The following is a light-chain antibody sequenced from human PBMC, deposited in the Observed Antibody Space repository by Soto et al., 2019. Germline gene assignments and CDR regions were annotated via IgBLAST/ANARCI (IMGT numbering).Light chain of an antibody. J-gene: IGLJ2*01. V-gene: IGLV1-40*01. CDR3: QSYASSLSVVV. CDR2: GNS. Sequence: QSVLTQPPSVSGAPGQRVTISCTGSSSNIGAGYDVHWYQQLPGTAPKLLIYGNSNRPSGVPDRFSGSQSGTSASLAITGLQAEDEADYYCQSYASSLSVVVFGGGTKLTVL. CDR1: SSNIGAGYD.